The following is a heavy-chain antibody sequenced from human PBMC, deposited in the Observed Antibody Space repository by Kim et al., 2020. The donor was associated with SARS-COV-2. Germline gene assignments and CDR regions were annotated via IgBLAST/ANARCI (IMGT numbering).Heavy chain of an antibody. Sequence: SETLSLTCTVSGGSISSSSYYWGWIRQPPGKGLEWIGSIYYSGSTYYNPSLKSRVTISVDTSKNQFSLKLSSVTAADTAVYYCARLPKVSPKNRYYYYGMDVWGQGTTVTVSS. J-gene: IGHJ6*02. CDR3: ARLPKVSPKNRYYYYGMDV. CDR2: IYYSGST. CDR1: GGSISSSSYY. V-gene: IGHV4-39*01.